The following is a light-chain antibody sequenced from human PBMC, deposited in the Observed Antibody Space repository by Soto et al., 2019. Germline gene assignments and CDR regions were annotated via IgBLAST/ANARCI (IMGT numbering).Light chain of an antibody. Sequence: EIVLTQSPATLSLSPGERATLSCRASQSVNKYLAWYQQKPGQAPRLLIYDASNMATGIPARFSGSGSGTDFTLTISSLEPEDFAVYYCQQRSNWLLTFGGGTKVEIK. CDR3: QQRSNWLLT. CDR2: DAS. CDR1: QSVNKY. J-gene: IGKJ4*01. V-gene: IGKV3-11*01.